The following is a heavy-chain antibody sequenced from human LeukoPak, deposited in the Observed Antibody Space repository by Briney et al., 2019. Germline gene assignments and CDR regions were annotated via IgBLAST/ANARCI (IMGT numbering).Heavy chain of an antibody. CDR3: TRVGYIDEGIDY. CDR1: GFPFSSYW. V-gene: IGHV3-7*04. D-gene: IGHD5-24*01. Sequence: GGSLRLSCVASGFPFSSYWMTWVRQAPGKGLEWVANIKQDGSKKSYVDSVKGRFTISRDNAKNLLYLQMNSLGAEDTAIYYCTRVGYIDEGIDYWGQGTLVTVSS. J-gene: IGHJ4*02. CDR2: IKQDGSKK.